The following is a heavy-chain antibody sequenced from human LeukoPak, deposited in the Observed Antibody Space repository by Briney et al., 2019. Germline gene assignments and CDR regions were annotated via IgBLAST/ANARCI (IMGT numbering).Heavy chain of an antibody. J-gene: IGHJ4*02. V-gene: IGHV3-43*02. CDR2: ISGDGGST. D-gene: IGHD6-19*01. CDR3: AKDPEAYSSTPELDY. Sequence: PGGSLRLSCAASGFTFDDYAMHWARQAPGKGLEWVSLISGDGGSTYYADSVKGRFTISRDNSKNSLYLQMNSLRTEDTALYYCAKDPEAYSSTPELDYWGQGTLVTVSS. CDR1: GFTFDDYA.